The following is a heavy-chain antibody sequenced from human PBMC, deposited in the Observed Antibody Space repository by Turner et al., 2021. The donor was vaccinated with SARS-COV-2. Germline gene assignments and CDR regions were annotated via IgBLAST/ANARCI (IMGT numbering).Heavy chain of an antibody. J-gene: IGHJ2*01. D-gene: IGHD1-26*01. CDR1: GFTFSNYA. CDR2: RSGGGDST. CDR3: AKVGVWELRRKWFFDL. V-gene: IGHV3-23*01. Sequence: EVQLLESGGGLVQPGGSLRLSCAASGFTFSNYAMSWVRPAPGKGLEWVSVRSGGGDSTYHADSVKGRFTISRDNSKNTLYLQMNSLRAEDTAVYYCAKVGVWELRRKWFFDLWGRGTLVSVSS.